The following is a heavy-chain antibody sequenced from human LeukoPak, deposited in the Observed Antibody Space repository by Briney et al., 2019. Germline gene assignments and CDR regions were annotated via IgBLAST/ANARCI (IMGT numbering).Heavy chain of an antibody. CDR2: FDPEDGET. CDR3: ATDRWALIFGVVSNWFDP. V-gene: IGHV1-24*01. D-gene: IGHD3-3*01. CDR1: GYTLTELS. Sequence: ASVKVSCKVSGYTLTELSMHWGRQAPGKGLEWMGGFDPEDGETIYAQKFQGRVTMTEDTSTDTAYMELSSLRSEDTAVYYCATDRWALIFGVVSNWFDPWGQGTLVTVSS. J-gene: IGHJ5*02.